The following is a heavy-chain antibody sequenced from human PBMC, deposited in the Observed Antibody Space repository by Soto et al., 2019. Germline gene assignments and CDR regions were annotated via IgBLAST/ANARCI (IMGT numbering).Heavy chain of an antibody. CDR2: MNAGNGNT. CDR1: GYTFTSYD. CDR3: ARDLPPVDY. V-gene: IGHV1-3*01. J-gene: IGHJ4*02. Sequence: QVQLVQSGAEVKKPGASVKVSCKASGYTFTSYDMHWVRQAPGQRLEWMGWMNAGNGNTKYSQKFQGRVTITRDTSASTAYMELSSLRSEDTAVYSCARDLPPVDYWVQGTLVTVSS.